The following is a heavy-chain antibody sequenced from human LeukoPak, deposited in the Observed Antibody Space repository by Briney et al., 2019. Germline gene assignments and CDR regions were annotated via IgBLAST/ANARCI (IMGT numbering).Heavy chain of an antibody. Sequence: GGSLRLSCAASGFTFSSYAMSWVRQAPGKGLEWVSSISGGGGTTYYADSVKGRFTISRDNSKNTLYLQMNSLRAEDTAVYYCAKDYDSSDYYASGYYYGMDVWGQGTTVTVSS. J-gene: IGHJ6*02. CDR2: ISGGGGTT. V-gene: IGHV3-23*01. D-gene: IGHD3-22*01. CDR3: AKDYDSSDYYASGYYYGMDV. CDR1: GFTFSSYA.